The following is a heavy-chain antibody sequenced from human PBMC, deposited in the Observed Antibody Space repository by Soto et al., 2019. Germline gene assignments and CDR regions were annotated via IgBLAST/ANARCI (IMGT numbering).Heavy chain of an antibody. CDR1: GYTRTTYG. CDR3: ARYCSGGSCQRSDAFDI. V-gene: IGHV1-18*01. J-gene: IGHJ3*02. D-gene: IGHD2-15*01. Sequence: QGQLVQSGAEVKKPRASVKVSCKASGYTRTTYGLSWVRQAPGQGLEWMGWISAYNGNTNYAQNLQGRVTMTTDTSTNTACMELSSLRSDDTAVYCCARYCSGGSCQRSDAFDIWGQGTMLTVSS. CDR2: ISAYNGNT.